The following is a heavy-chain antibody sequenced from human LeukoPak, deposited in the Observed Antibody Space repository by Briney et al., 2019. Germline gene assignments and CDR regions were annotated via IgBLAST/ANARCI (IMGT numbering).Heavy chain of an antibody. CDR1: GFTFSSYA. Sequence: GGSLRLSCAASGFTFSSYAVSWVRQAPGKGLEWVSAISGSGGSTYYADSMKGRFTISRDNSKNTLYLQMNSLRAEDTAVYYCAKVRCSSTSCYLPPDYWGQGTLVTVSS. CDR2: ISGSGGST. J-gene: IGHJ4*02. D-gene: IGHD2-2*01. V-gene: IGHV3-23*01. CDR3: AKVRCSSTSCYLPPDY.